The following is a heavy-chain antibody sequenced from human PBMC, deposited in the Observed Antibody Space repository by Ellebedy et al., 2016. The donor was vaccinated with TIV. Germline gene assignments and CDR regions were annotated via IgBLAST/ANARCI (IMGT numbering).Heavy chain of an antibody. D-gene: IGHD3-3*02. CDR2: IKQDGSEK. Sequence: PGGSLRLSCAASGFTFSSYWMTWVRQAPGKGLEWVAHIKQDGSEKYYVDSVKGRFTISRDKSEDTLYLQMDSLRAEDTALYYCAKTTTRISLAVVLPTLDFWGQGTRVTVSS. V-gene: IGHV3-7*03. CDR1: GFTFSSYW. J-gene: IGHJ4*02. CDR3: AKTTTRISLAVVLPTLDF.